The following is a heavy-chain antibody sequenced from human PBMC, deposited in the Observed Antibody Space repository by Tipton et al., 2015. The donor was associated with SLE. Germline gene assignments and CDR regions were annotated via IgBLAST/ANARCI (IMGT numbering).Heavy chain of an antibody. CDR2: VSYSGST. V-gene: IGHV4-31*02. CDR3: ARGMVTWRGAIIGVDV. Sequence: LRLSCTVSGDSIGSVTTRAYYWSWIRQHPGKGLEWIGHVSYSGSTYYNPSLKSRVTISVDPAKNQFSLKLTSVTAPDTAVYYCARGMVTWRGAIIGVDVWGQGTTVIVSS. CDR1: GDSIGSVTTRAYY. D-gene: IGHD2-21*02. J-gene: IGHJ6*02.